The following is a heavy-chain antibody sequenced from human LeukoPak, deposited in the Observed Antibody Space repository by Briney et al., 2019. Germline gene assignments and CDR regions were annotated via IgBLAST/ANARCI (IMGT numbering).Heavy chain of an antibody. Sequence: AETLSLTCTVSGGSISSYHWSWIRQPPGKRLEWIGFISYSGSTNSDPSLKSRVAISIDTSENQFSLKLSSVTAADTAVYYCVXXXYDSRGYSNAFDIWGQGAMVTVSS. J-gene: IGHJ3*02. CDR2: ISYSGST. D-gene: IGHD3-22*01. V-gene: IGHV4-59*01. CDR3: VXXXYDSRGYSNAFDI. CDR1: GGSISSYH.